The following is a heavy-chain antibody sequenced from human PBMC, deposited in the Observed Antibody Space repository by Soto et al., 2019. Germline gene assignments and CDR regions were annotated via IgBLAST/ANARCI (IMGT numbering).Heavy chain of an antibody. V-gene: IGHV3-21*01. CDR1: GFTFSSYS. Sequence: PGGSLRLSCAASGFTFSSYSMNWVRQAPGKGLEWVSSIRSSSSYIYYADSVKGRFTISRDNAKNSLYLQMNSLRADDTAVYYCARDFLPPWELTSFDYWGQGALVTVSS. J-gene: IGHJ4*02. CDR2: IRSSSSYI. D-gene: IGHD1-26*01. CDR3: ARDFLPPWELTSFDY.